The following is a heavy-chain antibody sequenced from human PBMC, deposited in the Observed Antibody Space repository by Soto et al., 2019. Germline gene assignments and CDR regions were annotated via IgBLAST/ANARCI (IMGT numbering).Heavy chain of an antibody. D-gene: IGHD2-15*01. Sequence: DSLTISCQGSGYSFANYWISLVRQMPGKGLEWMGRFNPSDSYTDYNPSFQGHVTISADKSISTAYVQWSSLKASDTAMYFCARHPYIGGLDVWGQGTAVTVSS. V-gene: IGHV5-10-1*01. CDR2: FNPSDSYT. J-gene: IGHJ6*02. CDR1: GYSFANYW. CDR3: ARHPYIGGLDV.